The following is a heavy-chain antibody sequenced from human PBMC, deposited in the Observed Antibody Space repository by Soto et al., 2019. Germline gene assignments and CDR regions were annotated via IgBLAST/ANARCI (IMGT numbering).Heavy chain of an antibody. CDR3: ARQPSTVIRSDV. D-gene: IGHD4-17*01. V-gene: IGHV4-39*01. CDR1: GGSISNSSYY. Sequence: QLQLQESGPGLVKPSETLSLTCTVSGGSISNSSYYWGWIRQPPGKGLEWIGSIYYSGSTYYNPSLKSRVTISVDTSKNQFSLKLSSVTAADTAVYYCARQPSTVIRSDVWGQGTTVTVSS. CDR2: IYYSGST. J-gene: IGHJ6*02.